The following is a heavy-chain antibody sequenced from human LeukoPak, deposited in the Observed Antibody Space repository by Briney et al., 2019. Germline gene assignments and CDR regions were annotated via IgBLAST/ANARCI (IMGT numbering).Heavy chain of an antibody. CDR3: ATCRDEFGDYGFTS. J-gene: IGHJ5*02. CDR1: GGSFSGYY. CDR2: INHSGST. V-gene: IGHV4-34*01. Sequence: SETLSLTCAVYGGSFSGYYWSWIRQPPGKGLEWIGEINHSGSTNYNPSLKSRVTISVDTSKNQFSLKLTSLTAADTAVYYCATCRDEFGDYGFTSWGQGTLVTVSS. D-gene: IGHD4-17*01.